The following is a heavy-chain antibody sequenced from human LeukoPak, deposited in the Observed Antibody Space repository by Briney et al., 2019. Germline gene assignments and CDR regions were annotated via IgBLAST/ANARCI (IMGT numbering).Heavy chain of an antibody. V-gene: IGHV4-31*03. Sequence: KPSETLSLTCTVSGGSISSGGYYWSWIRQHPGKGLEWIGYIYYSGSTYYNPSLKSRVTISVDTSKNQFSLKLSSVTAADTAVYYCARGRYYDSSGYNWFDPWGQGTLVTVSS. CDR1: GGSISSGGYY. CDR2: IYYSGST. CDR3: ARGRYYDSSGYNWFDP. D-gene: IGHD3-22*01. J-gene: IGHJ5*02.